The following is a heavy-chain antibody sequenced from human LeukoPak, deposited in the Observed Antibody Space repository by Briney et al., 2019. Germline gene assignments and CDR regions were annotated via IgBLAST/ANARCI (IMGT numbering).Heavy chain of an antibody. V-gene: IGHV3-48*01. CDR1: GFTLSRYS. J-gene: IGHJ3*02. CDR2: ISSSGSTI. CDR3: ARAKRNGFDI. Sequence: GALRLSCAASGFTLSRYSMNWVRQAPGKGLEWVSYISSSGSTIYYADSVKGRFTISRDNAKNSLYLQMNSLRAEDTAVYYCARAKRNGFDIWGQGTMVTVSS.